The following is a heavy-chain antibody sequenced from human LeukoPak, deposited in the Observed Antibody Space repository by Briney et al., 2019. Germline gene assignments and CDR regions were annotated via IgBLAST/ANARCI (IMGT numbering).Heavy chain of an antibody. CDR3: SRDPYSGNYGNYYYYMDV. Sequence: GGSLRLSCAASGFTFSSYSINWVRQAPGQGLEWVSSISSSGTYIFYADSVKGRLTISRDNAKNSLYLQMNSLGPEDTAVYYCSRDPYSGNYGNYYYYMDVWGKGTTVTISS. V-gene: IGHV3-21*01. CDR1: GFTFSSYS. D-gene: IGHD1-26*01. CDR2: ISSSGTYI. J-gene: IGHJ6*03.